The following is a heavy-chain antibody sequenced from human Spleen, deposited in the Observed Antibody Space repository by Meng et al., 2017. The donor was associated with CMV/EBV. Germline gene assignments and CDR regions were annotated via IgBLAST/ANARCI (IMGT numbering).Heavy chain of an antibody. CDR2: IFYSGSI. CDR1: GASMDGSTYC. V-gene: IGHV4-39*07. D-gene: IGHD6-13*01. CDR3: ARSPGYSSSWFDP. Sequence: SGASMDGSTYCWGWIRQPPGKGLEWIGSIFYSGSIHYNPSLKSRVIISLDTSKNQFSLNLTSLNAADTAVYYCARSPGYSSSWFDPWGQGTLVTVSS. J-gene: IGHJ5*02.